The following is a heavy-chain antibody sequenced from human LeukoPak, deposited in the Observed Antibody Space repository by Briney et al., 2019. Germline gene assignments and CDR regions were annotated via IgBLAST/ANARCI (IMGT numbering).Heavy chain of an antibody. D-gene: IGHD5-18*01. Sequence: GASVKVSCKASGYTFTGYYMHWVRQAPGQGLEWMGWINPNSGGTNYAQKFQGRVTMTRDTSISTAYMELSRLRSDDTAVYYCARVGYSYGTTYHYWGQGTLVTVSS. CDR1: GYTFTGYY. V-gene: IGHV1-2*02. J-gene: IGHJ4*02. CDR3: ARVGYSYGTTYHY. CDR2: INPNSGGT.